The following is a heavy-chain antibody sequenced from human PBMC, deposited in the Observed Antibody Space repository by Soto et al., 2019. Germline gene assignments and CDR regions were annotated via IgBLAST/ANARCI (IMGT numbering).Heavy chain of an antibody. CDR3: ARRVRGVMDY. Sequence: PGVSLRLSCAASGFTFSSYAMHWVRQAPGKGLEWVAVISYDGSNKYYADSVKGRFTISRDNSKNTLYLQMNSLRAEDTAVYYCARRVRGVMDYWGQGTLVTVSS. V-gene: IGHV3-30-3*01. J-gene: IGHJ4*02. CDR2: ISYDGSNK. CDR1: GFTFSSYA. D-gene: IGHD3-10*01.